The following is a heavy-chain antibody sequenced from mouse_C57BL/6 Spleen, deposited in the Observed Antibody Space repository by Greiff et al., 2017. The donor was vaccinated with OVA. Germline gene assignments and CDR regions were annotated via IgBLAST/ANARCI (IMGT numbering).Heavy chain of an antibody. CDR1: GFTFSSYT. V-gene: IGHV5-9*01. Sequence: EVQLVESGGGLVKPGGSLKLSCAASGFTFSSYTMSWVRQTPEKRLEWVATISGGGGNTYYPDSVKGRFTISRDNAKNTLYLQMSSLRSEDTALYYCARAYYDYGLCAYWGQGTLVTVSA. J-gene: IGHJ3*01. CDR2: ISGGGGNT. CDR3: ARAYYDYGLCAY. D-gene: IGHD2-4*01.